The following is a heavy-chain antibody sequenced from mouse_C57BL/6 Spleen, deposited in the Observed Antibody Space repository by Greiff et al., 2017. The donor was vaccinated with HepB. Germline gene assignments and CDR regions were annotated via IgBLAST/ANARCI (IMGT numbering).Heavy chain of an antibody. CDR3: ARRIYDGYYGYFDY. D-gene: IGHD2-3*01. Sequence: QVQLQQPGAELVRPGSSVKLSCKASGYTFTSYWMHWVKQRPIQGLEWIGNIDSSDSETHYNQKFKDKATLTVDKSSSTAYMQLSSLTSEDSAVYYCARRIYDGYYGYFDYWGQGTTLTVSS. CDR2: IDSSDSET. V-gene: IGHV1-52*01. J-gene: IGHJ2*01. CDR1: GYTFTSYW.